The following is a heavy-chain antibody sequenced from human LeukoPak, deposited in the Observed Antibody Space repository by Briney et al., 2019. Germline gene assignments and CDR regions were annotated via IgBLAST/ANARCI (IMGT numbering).Heavy chain of an antibody. CDR3: ARVGPHEKYHDFWSGYWPYYYYGMDV. Sequence: ASVKVSCKASGYTFTSYGISWVRQAPGQGLEWMGWISAYNGNTNYAQKLQGRVTMTTDTSTSTAYMELRSLRSDDTAVYYCARVGPHEKYHDFWSGYWPYYYYGMDVWGQGTTVTVSS. CDR1: GYTFTSYG. CDR2: ISAYNGNT. V-gene: IGHV1-18*01. D-gene: IGHD3-3*01. J-gene: IGHJ6*02.